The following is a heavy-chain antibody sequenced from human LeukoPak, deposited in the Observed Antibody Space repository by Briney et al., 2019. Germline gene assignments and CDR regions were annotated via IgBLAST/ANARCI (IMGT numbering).Heavy chain of an antibody. V-gene: IGHV4-34*01. CDR1: GGSFSAYY. CDR2: INHSGST. J-gene: IGHJ5*02. D-gene: IGHD6-13*01. Sequence: SETLSLTCAVYGGSFSAYYWSWIRQPPGKGLEWIGAINHSGSTNYNPSLKSRVTISIDTSKNQFSLEMSSVTAADTAVYYCARGRGARSSRWYNWFDPWGQGTLVTASS. CDR3: ARGRGARSSRWYNWFDP.